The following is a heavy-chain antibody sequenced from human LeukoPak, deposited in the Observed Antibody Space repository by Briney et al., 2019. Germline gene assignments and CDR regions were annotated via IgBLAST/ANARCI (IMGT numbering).Heavy chain of an antibody. CDR1: GFTFSSYG. Sequence: PGGSLRLSCAASGFTFSSYGMHWVRQAPGKGLEWVAVISYDGSNKYYADSVKGRLTISRDNSKNTLYLQMNSLRAEDTAVYYCAKARNDFWSGYYTPLYFDYWGQGTLVTVSS. J-gene: IGHJ4*02. CDR3: AKARNDFWSGYYTPLYFDY. CDR2: ISYDGSNK. V-gene: IGHV3-30*18. D-gene: IGHD3-3*01.